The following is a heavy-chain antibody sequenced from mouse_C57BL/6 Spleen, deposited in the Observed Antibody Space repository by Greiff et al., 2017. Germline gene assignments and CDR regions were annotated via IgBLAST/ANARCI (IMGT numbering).Heavy chain of an antibody. D-gene: IGHD2-4*01. V-gene: IGHV1-64*01. CDR1: GYTFTSYW. CDR3: ARCGIYYDYGCDY. J-gene: IGHJ2*01. Sequence: QVQLQQPGAELVKPGASVKLSCKASGYTFTSYWMHWVKQRPGQGLEWIGMIHPNSGSTNYNEKFKSKATLTVDKSSSTAYMQLSSLTSEDSAVYYCARCGIYYDYGCDYWGQGTTLTVAS. CDR2: IHPNSGST.